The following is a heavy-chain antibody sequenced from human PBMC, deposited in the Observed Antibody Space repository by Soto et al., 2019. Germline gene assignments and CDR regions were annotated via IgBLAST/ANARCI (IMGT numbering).Heavy chain of an antibody. CDR3: ERKAHYYDSSGYYYDY. V-gene: IGHV3-11*01. CDR1: GFTFSDYY. Sequence: PGGSLRLSCAASGFTFSDYYMSWIRQAPGKGLEWVSYISSSGSTIYYADPVKGRFTISRDNAKNSLYLQMNSLRAEDTAVYYCERKAHYYDSSGYYYDYWGQGTLVTVYS. D-gene: IGHD3-22*01. CDR2: ISSSGSTI. J-gene: IGHJ4*02.